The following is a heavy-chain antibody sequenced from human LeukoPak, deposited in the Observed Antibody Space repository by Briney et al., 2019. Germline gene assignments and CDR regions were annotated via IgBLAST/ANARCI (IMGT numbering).Heavy chain of an antibody. CDR1: GFTFSSYA. CDR2: ISGSGGST. V-gene: IGHV3-23*01. Sequence: GGSLRLSCAASGFTFSSYAMSWVRQAPGKGLEWVSAISGSGGSTYYADSVKGRFTISRDNSKNTLYLRMNSLRAEDTAVYYCAKGHYYDSSGYSPDYFDYWGQGTLVTVSS. J-gene: IGHJ4*02. D-gene: IGHD3-22*01. CDR3: AKGHYYDSSGYSPDYFDY.